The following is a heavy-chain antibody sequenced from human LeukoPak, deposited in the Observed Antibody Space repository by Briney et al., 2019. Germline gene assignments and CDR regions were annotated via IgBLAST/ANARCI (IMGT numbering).Heavy chain of an antibody. Sequence: PSETLSLTCTVSSGSFSSFYWSWIRQPPGKGLEWIGYIYYTGGTNYNPSLKSRITTSVDTSKNQFSLQLSSGTDADTAVYYCARHGTSVAWYFDLWGRGTLVAVSS. D-gene: IGHD6-19*01. J-gene: IGHJ2*01. CDR2: IYYTGGT. CDR3: ARHGTSVAWYFDL. CDR1: SGSFSSFY. V-gene: IGHV4-59*08.